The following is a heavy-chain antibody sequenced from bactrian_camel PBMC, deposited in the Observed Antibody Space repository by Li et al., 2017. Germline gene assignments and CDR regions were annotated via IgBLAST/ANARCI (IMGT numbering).Heavy chain of an antibody. J-gene: IGHJ6*01. CDR2: ISQNGDKT. Sequence: VQLVESGGGSVQAGGSLQLSCAASGFTFSNYGMSWVRQAPGKGLEWVSAISQNGDKTDYADSVKGRFTISRDNDKNTLYLRLNVLKTEDTAMYYYVGGPDGVAGTALGPGARGPRSPSP. V-gene: IGHV3S40*01. CDR1: GFTFSNYG. CDR3: VGGPDGVAGTALGP. D-gene: IGHD6*01.